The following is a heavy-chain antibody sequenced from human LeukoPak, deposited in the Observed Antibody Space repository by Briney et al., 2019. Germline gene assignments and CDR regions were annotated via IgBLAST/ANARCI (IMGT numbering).Heavy chain of an antibody. V-gene: IGHV4-4*07. CDR3: ARGVVALSNWRYFDL. CDR2: IYSSGST. J-gene: IGHJ2*01. Sequence: SETLSLTCTVSGGSISNYYWNWIRQPAGKGLEWIGRIYSSGSTNYNPSLKSRVTISVDTSKNQFSLKLSSVTAADTAVYYCARGVVALSNWRYFDLWGRGTLVTVSS. CDR1: GGSISNYY. D-gene: IGHD2-2*01.